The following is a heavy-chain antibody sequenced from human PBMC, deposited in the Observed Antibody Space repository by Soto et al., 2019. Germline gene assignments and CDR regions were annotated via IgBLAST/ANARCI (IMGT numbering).Heavy chain of an antibody. CDR3: AKGVIVGATNFDY. J-gene: IGHJ4*02. CDR2: IYSGGSA. Sequence: GGSLRLSCAASGFTVSSNYMSWVRQAPGKGLEWVSVIYSGGSAYYADSVKGRFTISRDNSKNTLYLQMNSLRAEDTAVYYCAKGVIVGATNFDYWGQGTLVTVSS. V-gene: IGHV3-53*01. CDR1: GFTVSSNY. D-gene: IGHD1-26*01.